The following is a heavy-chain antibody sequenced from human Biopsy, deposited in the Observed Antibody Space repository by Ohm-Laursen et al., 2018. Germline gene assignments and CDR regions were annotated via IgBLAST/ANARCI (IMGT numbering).Heavy chain of an antibody. V-gene: IGHV3-23*01. J-gene: IGHJ3*01. D-gene: IGHD2-21*02. CDR1: GFTLSSYS. Sequence: SLRLSCTASGFTLSSYSMNWVRQTPGKVLEWVSAIGGGGSPTHYADSVKGRFTISRDDSKNSLYLQMNSLRVEDTAVYFCSKLGGDPAPFDRASDVWGRGTKVTVSS. CDR2: IGGGGSPT. CDR3: SKLGGDPAPFDRASDV.